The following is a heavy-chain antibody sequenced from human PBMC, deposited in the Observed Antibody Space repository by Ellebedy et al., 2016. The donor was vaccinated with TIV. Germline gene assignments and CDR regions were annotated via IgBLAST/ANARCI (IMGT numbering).Heavy chain of an antibody. V-gene: IGHV3-33*08. Sequence: GESLKISCAASGFTFSSYSMNWVRQAPGKGLEWVAVIWYDGSNKYYADSVKGRFTISRENSKNTLYLQMNSLRAEETAVYYCARGNGGKPFDYWGQGTLVTVSS. CDR1: GFTFSSYS. CDR3: ARGNGGKPFDY. CDR2: IWYDGSNK. J-gene: IGHJ4*02. D-gene: IGHD4-23*01.